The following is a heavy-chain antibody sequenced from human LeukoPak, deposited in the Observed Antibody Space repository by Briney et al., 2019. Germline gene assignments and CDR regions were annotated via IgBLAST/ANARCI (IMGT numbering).Heavy chain of an antibody. J-gene: IGHJ4*02. CDR3: ARDRSWGSQCYFDY. V-gene: IGHV3-33*01. CDR1: GFHFSTYG. D-gene: IGHD7-27*01. Sequence: GGSLRLSCAASGFHFSTYGMHWVRQAPGKGLEWVGVIWYDGSNKIYADSVKGRFTISRDNSKNTLYLQMNSLRAEDTAVYYCARDRSWGSQCYFDYWGQGTLVTVSS. CDR2: IWYDGSNK.